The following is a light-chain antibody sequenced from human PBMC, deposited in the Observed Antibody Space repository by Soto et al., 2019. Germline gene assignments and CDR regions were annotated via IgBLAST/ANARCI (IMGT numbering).Light chain of an antibody. CDR3: QHNYSPPWT. V-gene: IGKV1-39*01. CDR2: SAS. J-gene: IGKJ1*01. Sequence: DIQMTQSPSSLSASVGDRVTITCRASQSISTYLNWYQQKPGKAPEFLIYSASSLQSGVPSRFSGSGSGTAFTLTINSLQPEEFATDDCQHNYSPPWTFGQGTKVEIK. CDR1: QSISTY.